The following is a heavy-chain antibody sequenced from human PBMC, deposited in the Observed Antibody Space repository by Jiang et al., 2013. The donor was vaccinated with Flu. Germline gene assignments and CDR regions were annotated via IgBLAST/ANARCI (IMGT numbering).Heavy chain of an antibody. V-gene: IGHV4-59*08. D-gene: IGHD2-21*02. J-gene: IGHJ3*02. CDR3: ARHPYCGGDCFSDAFDI. Sequence: TLSLTCTVSGGSISSYYWSWIRQPPGKGLEWIGYIYYSGSTNYNPSLKSRVTISVDTSKNQFSLKLSSVTAADTAVYYCARHPYCGGDCFSDAFDIWGQGTMVTVSS. CDR2: IYYSGST. CDR1: GGSISSYY.